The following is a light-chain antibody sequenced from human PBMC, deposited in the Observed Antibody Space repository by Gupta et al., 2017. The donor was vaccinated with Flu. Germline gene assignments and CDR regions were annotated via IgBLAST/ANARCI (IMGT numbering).Light chain of an antibody. CDR2: KAS. V-gene: IGKV1-5*03. CDR1: QSIGYW. CDR3: QQYHTYTFT. Sequence: DIQMTQSPYILSVSVGDRVTITCRARQSIGYWLAWYQQKPGKAPKVLIYKASSLESGVPSRFRGSGSGTEFALTISRLQPDDFATYYCQQYHTYTFTFAQGTKLEIK. J-gene: IGKJ2*01.